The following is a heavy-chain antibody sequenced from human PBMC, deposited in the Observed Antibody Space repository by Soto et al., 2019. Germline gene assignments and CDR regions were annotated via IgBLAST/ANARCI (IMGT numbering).Heavy chain of an antibody. V-gene: IGHV3-23*01. D-gene: IGHD3-16*02. Sequence: EVQLLESGGGLVQPGGSLRLSCAASGFTLSSYAMSWVRQAPGKGLEWVSAISGSGGSTYYADSVKGRFTISRDNSKNTLYLQMNSLRAEDTAVYYCARHDYIWGSYRLQGIDYWGQGTLVTVSS. CDR3: ARHDYIWGSYRLQGIDY. CDR1: GFTLSSYA. J-gene: IGHJ4*02. CDR2: ISGSGGST.